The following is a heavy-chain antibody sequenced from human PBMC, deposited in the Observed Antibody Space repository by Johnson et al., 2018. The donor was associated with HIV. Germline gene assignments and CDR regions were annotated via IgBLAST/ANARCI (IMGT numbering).Heavy chain of an antibody. CDR3: ARDRLWFGESDAFDI. J-gene: IGHJ3*02. Sequence: QVQLVESGGGVVQPGRSLRLSCAASGFTFSYYGIHWVRQAPGKGLEWVAVISYDGRNKYYADSVKGRFTISRDNAKNSLYLQMNSLRAEDTAVYYCARDRLWFGESDAFDIWGQGTMVTVSS. V-gene: IGHV3-30*04. D-gene: IGHD3-10*01. CDR2: ISYDGRNK. CDR1: GFTFSYYG.